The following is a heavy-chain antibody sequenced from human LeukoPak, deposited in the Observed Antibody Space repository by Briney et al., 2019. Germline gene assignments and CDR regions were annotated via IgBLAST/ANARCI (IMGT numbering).Heavy chain of an antibody. D-gene: IGHD3-9*01. V-gene: IGHV1-46*01. Sequence: ASVKVSCKASGYTFTSYYMHWVRQAPGQGLEWMGIINPSGGSTSYAQKFQGRVTMTRDTSTSTVYMELSSLRSEDTAVYYCARGYDILTGYPTDAFDIWGQGTMVTVSS. J-gene: IGHJ3*02. CDR2: INPSGGST. CDR1: GYTFTSYY. CDR3: ARGYDILTGYPTDAFDI.